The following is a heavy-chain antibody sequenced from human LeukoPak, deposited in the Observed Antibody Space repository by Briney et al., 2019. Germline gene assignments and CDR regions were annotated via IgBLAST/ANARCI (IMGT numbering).Heavy chain of an antibody. V-gene: IGHV3-48*01. CDR1: GFTFSSYS. D-gene: IGHD5-18*01. CDR2: ISSSSSTI. CDR3: ARIRTYPIQLWAPGDAFDI. J-gene: IGHJ3*02. Sequence: AGGSLRLSCAASGFTFSSYSMNWVRQAPGKGLEWVSYISSSSSTIYYADSVKGRFTISRDNAKNSLYLQMNSLRAEDTAVYYCARIRTYPIQLWAPGDAFDIWGQGTMVTVSS.